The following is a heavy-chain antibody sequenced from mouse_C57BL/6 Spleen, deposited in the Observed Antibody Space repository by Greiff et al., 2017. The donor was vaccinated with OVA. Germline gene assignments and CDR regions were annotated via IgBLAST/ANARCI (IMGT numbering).Heavy chain of an antibody. CDR3: ARSYYGSSQAWFAY. V-gene: IGHV1-20*01. Sequence: VQLQQSGPELVKPGDSVKISCKASGYSFTGYFMNWVMPSHGKSLEWIGRINPYNGDTFYNQKFKGKATLTVDKSSSTAHMELRSLTSEDSAVYYCARSYYGSSQAWFAYWGQGTLVTVSA. CDR2: INPYNGDT. CDR1: GYSFTGYF. D-gene: IGHD1-1*01. J-gene: IGHJ3*01.